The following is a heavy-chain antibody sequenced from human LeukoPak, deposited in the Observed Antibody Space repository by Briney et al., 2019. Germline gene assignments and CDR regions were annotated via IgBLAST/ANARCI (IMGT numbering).Heavy chain of an antibody. CDR2: VSHDGNNQ. J-gene: IGHJ4*02. D-gene: IGHD3-10*01. CDR3: AREDYYGSGSYPVD. CDR1: GFTFSSYG. V-gene: IGHV3-30*03. Sequence: GSLRLSCAASGFTFSSYGMHWARQAPGKGLEWITVVSHDGNNQFYADSVKGRFTISRDNSKNMVYLQMNSLRVEDTAVYYCAREDYYGSGSYPVDWGQGTLVTVSS.